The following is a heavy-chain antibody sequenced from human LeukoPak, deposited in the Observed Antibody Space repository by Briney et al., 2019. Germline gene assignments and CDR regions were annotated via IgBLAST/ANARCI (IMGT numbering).Heavy chain of an antibody. CDR1: GFTFSSYS. CDR2: ISSSSSYI. D-gene: IGHD5-24*01. J-gene: IGHJ3*02. V-gene: IGHV3-21*04. CDR3: AKERKAMATTNDAFDI. Sequence: RSLRLSCAASGFTFSSYSMNWVRQAPGKGLEWVSSISSSSSYIYYADSVKGRFTISRDNAKNSLYLQMNSLRAEDTAVYYCAKERKAMATTNDAFDIWGQGTMVTVSS.